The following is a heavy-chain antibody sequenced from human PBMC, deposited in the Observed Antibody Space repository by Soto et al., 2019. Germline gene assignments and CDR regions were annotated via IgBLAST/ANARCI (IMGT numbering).Heavy chain of an antibody. J-gene: IGHJ4*02. CDR2: IFPIFGAI. CDR3: ARDLEFRGGNISLLDY. Sequence: QVQLLQSGAEVKKPGSSVKVSCKASGGTFTTHAFNWVRQAPGQGLEWVGGIFPIFGAINYAQKFQGRITIPADKSTSTFYMELNGLRSDDTAVYYCARDLEFRGGNISLLDYWGQGTLVTVSS. V-gene: IGHV1-69*06. CDR1: GGTFTTHA. D-gene: IGHD2-15*01.